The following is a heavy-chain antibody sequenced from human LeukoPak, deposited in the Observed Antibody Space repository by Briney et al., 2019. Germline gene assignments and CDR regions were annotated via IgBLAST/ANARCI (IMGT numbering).Heavy chain of an antibody. V-gene: IGHV5-51*01. CDR2: IYPGDSDT. Sequence: GESLKISCRGSGYSFTSYWIGWVRQMPGKCLEWMEIIYPGDSDTRYRPSFQGQVTISADTSLSTPDLQRSRLKGSDTPMYYRARQAVAGPIGFDSWGQGTLGTVSS. CDR1: GYSFTSYW. J-gene: IGHJ4*02. CDR3: ARQAVAGPIGFDS. D-gene: IGHD6-19*01.